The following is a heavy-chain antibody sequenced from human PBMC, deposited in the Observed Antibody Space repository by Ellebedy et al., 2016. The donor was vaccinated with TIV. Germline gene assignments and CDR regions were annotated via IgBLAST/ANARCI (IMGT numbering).Heavy chain of an antibody. Sequence: MPSETLSLTCTVSGGSISSYYWSWIRQPPGKGLEWIGYIYYSGSTNYNPSLKSRVTISVDTSKNQFSLKLSSVTAADTAVYYCARGLPLWLRFRSDYFDYWGQGTLVTVSS. CDR2: IYYSGST. D-gene: IGHD5-12*01. V-gene: IGHV4-59*12. CDR1: GGSISSYY. J-gene: IGHJ4*02. CDR3: ARGLPLWLRFRSDYFDY.